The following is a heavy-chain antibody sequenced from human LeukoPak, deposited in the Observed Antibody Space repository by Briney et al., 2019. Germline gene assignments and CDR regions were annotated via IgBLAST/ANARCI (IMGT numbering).Heavy chain of an antibody. CDR2: ISTNVGNT. Sequence: ASVKVSCKASGYTFTRYAMNWVRQAPGQGLEWMGWISTNVGNTAYTQGFTGRFVFSFDTSVSTAYLQINRLEGEDTAVYYCAREGEGDVFDIWGQGTMVTVSS. CDR1: GYTFTRYA. V-gene: IGHV7-4-1*02. D-gene: IGHD1-26*01. CDR3: AREGEGDVFDI. J-gene: IGHJ3*02.